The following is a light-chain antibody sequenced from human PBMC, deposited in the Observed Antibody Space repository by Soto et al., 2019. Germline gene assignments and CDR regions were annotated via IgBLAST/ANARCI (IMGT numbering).Light chain of an antibody. Sequence: QSALTQPRPLSGSPGPSVTISCTGTSSDVGVYNYVSWYQQYPGKAPKLMIYDVSKRPSGVPDRFSGSRSGNTASLTISGLQAEDEADYYCCSYAGRYTYVFRGGTKVTVL. CDR3: CSYAGRYTYV. CDR2: DVS. V-gene: IGLV2-11*01. J-gene: IGLJ1*01. CDR1: SSDVGVYNY.